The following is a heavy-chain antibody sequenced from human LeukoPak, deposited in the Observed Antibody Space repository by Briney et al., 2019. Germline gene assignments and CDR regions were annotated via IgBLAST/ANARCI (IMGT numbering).Heavy chain of an antibody. CDR1: GSTFSSYS. J-gene: IGHJ6*03. CDR2: ISSSSSYI. V-gene: IGHV3-21*01. D-gene: IGHD2-15*01. CDR3: ARDGSGYCSGGSCYYPSYYYYYMDV. Sequence: GGSLRLSCAASGSTFSSYSMNWVRQAPGKGLEWVSSISSSSSYIYYADSVKGRFTISRDNAKNSLYLQMNSLRAEGTAVYYCARDGSGYCSGGSCYYPSYYYYYMDVWGKGTTVTVSS.